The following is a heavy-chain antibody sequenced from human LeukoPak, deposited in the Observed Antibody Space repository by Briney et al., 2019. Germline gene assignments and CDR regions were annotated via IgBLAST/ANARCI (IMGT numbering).Heavy chain of an antibody. CDR2: INHSGST. Sequence: SETLSLTCAVSGGSFSGYYWTWIRQPPGKGLEWIGEINHSGSTNYNPSLKSRVTISVDTSKNQFSLKLSSVTAADTAVYYCARSSGTMVRGVMAYWGQGTLVTVSS. CDR3: ARSSGTMVRGVMAY. CDR1: GGSFSGYY. V-gene: IGHV4-34*01. J-gene: IGHJ4*02. D-gene: IGHD3-10*01.